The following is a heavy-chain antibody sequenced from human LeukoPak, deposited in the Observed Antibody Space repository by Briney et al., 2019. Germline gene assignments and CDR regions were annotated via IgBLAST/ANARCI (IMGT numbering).Heavy chain of an antibody. D-gene: IGHD1-26*01. V-gene: IGHV4-39*01. J-gene: IGHJ4*02. CDR2: IYYDGST. CDR1: GGSLNSSTFS. CDR3: ARRSDSGSDDGEDYFDY. Sequence: SETLSLTCTVSGGSLNSSTFSWGWIRQPPGKGLEWIGSIYYDGSTYYNPSLKSRVTISVDPSKNQFSLKLTSVTAADMAVYFCARRSDSGSDDGEDYFDYWGQGTLVTVSS.